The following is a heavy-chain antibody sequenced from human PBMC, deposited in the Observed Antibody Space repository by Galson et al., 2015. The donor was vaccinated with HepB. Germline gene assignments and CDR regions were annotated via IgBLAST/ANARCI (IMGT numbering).Heavy chain of an antibody. D-gene: IGHD6-13*01. CDR1: GGTFSSYT. J-gene: IGHJ3*02. Sequence: SVKVSCKASGGTFSSYTISWVRQAPGQGLEWMGRIIPILGIANYAQKFQGRVTITADKSTSTAYMELSSLRAEDMAVYYCARDLIAAAGTEGAFDIWGQGTMVTVSS. V-gene: IGHV1-69*04. CDR3: ARDLIAAAGTEGAFDI. CDR2: IIPILGIA.